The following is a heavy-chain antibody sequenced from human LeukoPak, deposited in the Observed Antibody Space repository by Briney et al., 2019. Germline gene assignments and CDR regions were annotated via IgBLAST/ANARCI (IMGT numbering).Heavy chain of an antibody. J-gene: IGHJ4*02. CDR2: ISAYNGNT. Sequence: GASVKVSCKASGYTFTSYGISWVRQAPGQGLEWMGWISAYNGNTNYAQKFQGRVTMTRDTSISTAYMELSRLRSDDTAVYYCARWMATVTTPDYWGQGTLVTVSS. D-gene: IGHD4-11*01. CDR3: ARWMATVTTPDY. V-gene: IGHV1-18*01. CDR1: GYTFTSYG.